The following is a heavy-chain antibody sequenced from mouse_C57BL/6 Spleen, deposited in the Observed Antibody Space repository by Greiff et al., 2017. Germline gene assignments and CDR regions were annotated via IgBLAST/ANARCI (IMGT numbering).Heavy chain of an antibody. D-gene: IGHD2-1*01. Sequence: EVKLQESGGGLVQPGGSMKLSCVASGFTFSNYWMNWVRQSPEKGLEWVAQIRLKSDNYATHYAESVKGRFTISRDDSKSSVYLQMNNLRAEDTGIYYCTGLSLYSPMDYWGQGTSVTVSS. J-gene: IGHJ4*01. CDR1: GFTFSNYW. CDR3: TGLSLYSPMDY. CDR2: IRLKSDNYAT. V-gene: IGHV6-3*01.